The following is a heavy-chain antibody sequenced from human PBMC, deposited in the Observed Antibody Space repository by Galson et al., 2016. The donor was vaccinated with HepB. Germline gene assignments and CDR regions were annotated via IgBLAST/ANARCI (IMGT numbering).Heavy chain of an antibody. J-gene: IGHJ4*02. CDR2: ISGHDDK. CDR1: GFSLSTTGVD. V-gene: IGHV2-5*01. Sequence: PALVKPTQTLTLTCTFSGFSLSTTGVDVGWIRQPPGKTLEWLALISGHDDKRYTPSLKSKLTISKDTSKNQVVLAMTNMDPVDTATYYCARAYCSDGSCYNAFDSWGQGTLVTVSS. CDR3: ARAYCSDGSCYNAFDS. D-gene: IGHD2-15*01.